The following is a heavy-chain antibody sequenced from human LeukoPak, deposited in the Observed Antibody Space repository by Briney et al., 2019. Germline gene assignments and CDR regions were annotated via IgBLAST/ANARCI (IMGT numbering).Heavy chain of an antibody. CDR2: INHSGST. D-gene: IGHD1-7*01. CDR3: ARGGGLKYNWNYFRGLQLDY. V-gene: IGHV4-34*01. CDR1: GGSFSGYY. Sequence: SETLSLTCAVYGGSFSGYYWSWIRQPPGKGLEWLGEINHSGSTNYNPSLKSRVTISVDTSKNQFSLKLSSVTAADTAVYYCARGGGLKYNWNYFRGLQLDYWGQGTLVTVSS. J-gene: IGHJ4*02.